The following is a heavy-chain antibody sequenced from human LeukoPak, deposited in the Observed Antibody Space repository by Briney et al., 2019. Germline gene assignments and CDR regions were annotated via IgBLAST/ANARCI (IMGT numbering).Heavy chain of an antibody. Sequence: PGGSLRLSCAASGFTFSSYAMCWVRQAPGKGLEWVSAISGSGGSTYYADSVKGRLTISRDNSRNTLYLQMNSLRAEDTAVYYCAKAVGYSSTWYDVYWGQGTLVTVSS. D-gene: IGHD6-13*01. V-gene: IGHV3-23*01. CDR1: GFTFSSYA. J-gene: IGHJ4*02. CDR3: AKAVGYSSTWYDVY. CDR2: ISGSGGST.